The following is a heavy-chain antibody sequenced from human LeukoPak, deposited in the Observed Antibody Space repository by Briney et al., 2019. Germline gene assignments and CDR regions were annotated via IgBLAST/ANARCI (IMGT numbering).Heavy chain of an antibody. CDR3: ARNLNSPIAVAGSDY. J-gene: IGHJ4*02. CDR2: ITPSSTYI. V-gene: IGHV3-21*01. CDR1: GFTFSNSD. Sequence: PGGALRLSCAASGFTFSNSDMEWVRQAPGKGLEWVSSITPSSTYIYYAESMRGRFTVSRDNAKHSLYLQMNSLTAEDTAVYYCARNLNSPIAVAGSDYWGQGTLVTVSS. D-gene: IGHD6-19*01.